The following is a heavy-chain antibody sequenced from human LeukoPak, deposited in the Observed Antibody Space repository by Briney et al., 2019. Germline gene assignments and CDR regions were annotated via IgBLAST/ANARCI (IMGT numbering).Heavy chain of an antibody. CDR3: TRDLMDYDVSTGMHHYYMDV. CDR1: GFTFSSYW. Sequence: GGSLRLSCVASGFTFSSYWMYWVRQDPRKGLVWVSRINGDGRNINYADSVRGRFTISRDNAKNTLYLQMNTLRVEDTAVYYCTRDLMDYDVSTGMHHYYMDVWGQGTTVTVSS. V-gene: IGHV3-74*01. J-gene: IGHJ6*02. D-gene: IGHD3-9*01. CDR2: INGDGRNI.